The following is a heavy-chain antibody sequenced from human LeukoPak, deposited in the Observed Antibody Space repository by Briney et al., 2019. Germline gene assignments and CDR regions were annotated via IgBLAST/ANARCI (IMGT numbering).Heavy chain of an antibody. CDR3: AREVVPAASDAFDI. D-gene: IGHD2-2*01. CDR1: AYTFTSND. J-gene: IGHJ3*02. V-gene: IGHV1-18*01. CDR2: ISAYNGNT. Sequence: ASVRVSCKASAYTFTSNDINWVRQAPGQGLEWMGWISAYNGNTNYAQKLQGRVTMTTDTSTSTAYMEPRSLRSDDTAVYYCAREVVPAASDAFDIWGQGTMVTVSS.